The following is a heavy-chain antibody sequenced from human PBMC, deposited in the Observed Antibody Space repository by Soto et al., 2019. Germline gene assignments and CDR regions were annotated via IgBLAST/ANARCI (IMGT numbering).Heavy chain of an antibody. Sequence: ASVKVSCKASGYTFTSYGISWVRQAPGQGLEWMGWISAYNGNTNYAQKLQGRVTMTTDTSTSTAYMELRSLRSDDTAVYYCASDQTLRIAVAGDDAFDIWGQGTMVTVSS. CDR3: ASDQTLRIAVAGDDAFDI. CDR2: ISAYNGNT. J-gene: IGHJ3*02. CDR1: GYTFTSYG. D-gene: IGHD6-19*01. V-gene: IGHV1-18*01.